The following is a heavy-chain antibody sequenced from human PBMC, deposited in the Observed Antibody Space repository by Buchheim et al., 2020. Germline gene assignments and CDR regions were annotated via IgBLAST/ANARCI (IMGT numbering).Heavy chain of an antibody. D-gene: IGHD6-13*01. Sequence: QVQLVESGGGVVQPGRSLRLSCAASGFTFSSYGMHWVRQAPGKGLEWVAVISYDGSNKYYADSVKGRFTISRDNSKHTLYPQMNSLRAEDTAVYFCAKDLIAAAGLYYYYYGMDVWGQGTT. CDR2: ISYDGSNK. CDR3: AKDLIAAAGLYYYYYGMDV. J-gene: IGHJ6*02. V-gene: IGHV3-30*18. CDR1: GFTFSSYG.